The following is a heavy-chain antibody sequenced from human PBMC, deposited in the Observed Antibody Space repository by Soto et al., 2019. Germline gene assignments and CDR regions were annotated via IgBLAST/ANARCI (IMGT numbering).Heavy chain of an antibody. D-gene: IGHD1-26*01. CDR2: IKQDGSQK. Sequence: GGSLRLSCAASGFTFSSYWMSWVRQAPGKGLEWVANIKQDGSQKWYGDSVKGRFTISRDNTSTAYLQWSSLKASDTAMYYCARSRGAYLYYFDYWGQGTVVTLPS. V-gene: IGHV3-7*05. CDR3: ARSRGAYLYYFDY. J-gene: IGHJ4*02. CDR1: GFTFSSYW.